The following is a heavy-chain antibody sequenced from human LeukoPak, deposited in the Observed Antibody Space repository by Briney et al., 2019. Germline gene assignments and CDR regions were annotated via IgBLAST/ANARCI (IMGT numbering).Heavy chain of an antibody. Sequence: GGSLRLSCAAFDFSFSDSTMSWVRQAAGKGLEGVAKMKEDGSDEKYVDSVKGRFTISRDNAKNSLYLQMNSLRPEDTAVYFCVVGGTGGGYFPNWGQGSLVIVSS. V-gene: IGHV3-7*01. J-gene: IGHJ1*01. D-gene: IGHD3-16*01. CDR3: VVGGTGGGYFPN. CDR2: MKEDGSDE. CDR1: DFSFSDST.